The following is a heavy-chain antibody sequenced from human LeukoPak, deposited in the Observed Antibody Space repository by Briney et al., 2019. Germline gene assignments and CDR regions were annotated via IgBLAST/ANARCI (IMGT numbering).Heavy chain of an antibody. Sequence: PGGSLRLSCAASGFTFSSYWMSWVRQAPGKGLEWVANIKQDGSEKYYVDSVKGRFTISRDNAKNSLYLQMNSLRAEDTAVYYCARGRSSSSPGFDPWGQGTLVTVSS. CDR1: GFTFSSYW. CDR3: ARGRSSSSPGFDP. V-gene: IGHV3-7*01. J-gene: IGHJ5*02. D-gene: IGHD6-13*01. CDR2: IKQDGSEK.